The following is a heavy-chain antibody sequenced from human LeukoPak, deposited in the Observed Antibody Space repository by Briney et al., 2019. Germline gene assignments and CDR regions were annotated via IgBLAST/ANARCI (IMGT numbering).Heavy chain of an antibody. D-gene: IGHD3-3*01. CDR3: AAQTGYYDFWSGGFDY. CDR1: GFTSSSYA. J-gene: IGHJ4*02. Sequence: GGSLRLSCAASGFTSSSYAMHWVRQAPGKGLEWVAVISYDGSNKYYADSVKGRFTISRDNSKNTLYLQMNSLRAEDTAVYYCAAQTGYYDFWSGGFDYWGQGTLVTVSS. V-gene: IGHV3-30-3*01. CDR2: ISYDGSNK.